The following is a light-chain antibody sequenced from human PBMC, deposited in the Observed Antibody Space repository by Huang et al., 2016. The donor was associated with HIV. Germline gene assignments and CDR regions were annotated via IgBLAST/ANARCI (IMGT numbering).Light chain of an antibody. J-gene: IGKJ1*01. CDR2: GAS. V-gene: IGKV3-15*01. Sequence: EIVMTQSPATLSVSPGERAPLPCRASQSVSSNLAWYQQKPGQAPRLLVYGASTRATGIPARFSGSVSGTEFTLTISSLQSEDFAVYYCQQYNNWPPWTFGQGTKVEIK. CDR1: QSVSSN. CDR3: QQYNNWPPWT.